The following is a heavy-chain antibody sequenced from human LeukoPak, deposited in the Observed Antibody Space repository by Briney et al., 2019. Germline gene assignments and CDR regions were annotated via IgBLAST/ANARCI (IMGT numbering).Heavy chain of an antibody. V-gene: IGHV1-69*13. CDR1: GYTFTSYG. Sequence: ASVKVSCKASGYTFTSYGISWVRQAPGQGLEWMGGIIPIFGTANYAQKFQGRVTITADESTSTAYMELSSLRSEDTAVYYCARGVRDSSSWYDYWGQGTLVTVSS. CDR2: IIPIFGTA. CDR3: ARGVRDSSSWYDY. J-gene: IGHJ4*02. D-gene: IGHD6-13*01.